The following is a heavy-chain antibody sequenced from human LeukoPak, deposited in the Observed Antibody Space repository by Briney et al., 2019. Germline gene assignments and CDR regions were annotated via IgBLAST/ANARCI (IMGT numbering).Heavy chain of an antibody. CDR3: ARDSFPGRYYEGAFDI. V-gene: IGHV4-59*01. CDR1: GGSISSYY. D-gene: IGHD3-22*01. J-gene: IGHJ3*02. Sequence: SETLSLTCTVSGGSISSYYWSWIRQPPGKGLEWIGYIYYSGSTNYNPSLKSRVTISVDTSKNQFSLKLSSVTAADTAVYYCARDSFPGRYYEGAFDIWGQGTMVTVSS. CDR2: IYYSGST.